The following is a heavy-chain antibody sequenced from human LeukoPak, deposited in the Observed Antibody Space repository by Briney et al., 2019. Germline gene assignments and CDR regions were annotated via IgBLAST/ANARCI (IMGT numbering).Heavy chain of an antibody. CDR2: ISTSGST. CDR3: ARRVISTTEKYFDT. D-gene: IGHD4-11*01. CDR1: GYSIGNGYY. Sequence: SENLSFNCAVSGYSIGNGYYWGWVRQPPGKGLEWIGTISTSGSTFYNPSLKSRVTISKDTSKNKFSLNLSSVTVADTAVYYCARRVISTTEKYFDTWGQGTLVTVSS. J-gene: IGHJ5*02. V-gene: IGHV4-38-2*01.